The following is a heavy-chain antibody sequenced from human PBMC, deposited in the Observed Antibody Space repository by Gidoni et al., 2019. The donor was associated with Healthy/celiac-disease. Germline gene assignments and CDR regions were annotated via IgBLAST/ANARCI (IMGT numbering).Heavy chain of an antibody. CDR1: GCTFSSYA. V-gene: IGHV1-69*01. CDR3: GRVGGGQWLVVDY. D-gene: IGHD6-19*01. Sequence: QVQLVQSGAEVKKPGSSVKVSCKASGCTFSSYAISWVRQAPGQGLEWMGGIIPICGTANDAQKFQGRVTITADEATSTAYRGMSSVRSEDTAGYDCGRVGGGQWLVVDYWGQGTLVTVSS. J-gene: IGHJ4*02. CDR2: IIPICGTA.